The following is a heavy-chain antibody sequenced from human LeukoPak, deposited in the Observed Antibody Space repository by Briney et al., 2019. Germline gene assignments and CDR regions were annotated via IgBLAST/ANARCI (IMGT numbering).Heavy chain of an antibody. D-gene: IGHD2/OR15-2a*01. CDR2: ISSSSSYI. Sequence: TGESLRLSCAASGFTFSTYNMNWVRQAPGKGLEWVSSISSSSSYIYYADSVKGRFTISRDNAKNSLYLQMNSLRAEDTAVYYCARVSESQEYYLDYWGQGTLVTVFS. V-gene: IGHV3-21*01. CDR3: ARVSESQEYYLDY. CDR1: GFTFSTYN. J-gene: IGHJ4*02.